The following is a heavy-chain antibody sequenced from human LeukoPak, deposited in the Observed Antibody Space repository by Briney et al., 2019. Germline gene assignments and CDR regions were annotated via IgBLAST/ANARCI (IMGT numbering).Heavy chain of an antibody. V-gene: IGHV3-33*06. CDR3: AKTELGGQYRI. J-gene: IGHJ3*02. CDR2: IWYDGSNK. CDR1: GFTFSSYG. D-gene: IGHD7-27*01. Sequence: PGGSLRLSCAASGFTFSSYGMHWVRQAPGKGLEWVAVIWYDGSNKYYADSVKGRFTISRDNSKNTLYLQMNSLRAEDTAVYYCAKTELGGQYRIWGQGTMVTVSS.